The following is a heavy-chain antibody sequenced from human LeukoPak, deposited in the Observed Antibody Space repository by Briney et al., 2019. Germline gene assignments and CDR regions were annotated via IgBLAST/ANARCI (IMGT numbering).Heavy chain of an antibody. Sequence: GASVKVSCKAPGYTFTSYGISWVRQAPGQGLEWMGWISAYNGNTNYAQKLQGRVTMTTDTSTSTAYMELRSLRSDDTAVYYCARDKGILWFGELYFDYWGQGTLVTVSS. CDR2: ISAYNGNT. CDR3: ARDKGILWFGELYFDY. V-gene: IGHV1-18*01. J-gene: IGHJ4*02. D-gene: IGHD3-10*01. CDR1: GYTFTSYG.